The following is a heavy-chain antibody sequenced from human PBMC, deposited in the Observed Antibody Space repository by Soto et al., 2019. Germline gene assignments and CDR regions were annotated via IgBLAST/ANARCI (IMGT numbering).Heavy chain of an antibody. Sequence: QLQLQESGPGLVKPSETLSLSCTVSGGSISSKSFYWGWIRQPPGKGLEWIGSIDYSGNTYYNASLESRVTVSVYTSKNQLSLRLTSVTAADTGVYYCARRKRMAPAGKFYYYGMDVWGQGTTVIVSS. D-gene: IGHD6-13*01. J-gene: IGHJ6*02. V-gene: IGHV4-39*01. CDR2: IDYSGNT. CDR3: ARRKRMAPAGKFYYYGMDV. CDR1: GGSISSKSFY.